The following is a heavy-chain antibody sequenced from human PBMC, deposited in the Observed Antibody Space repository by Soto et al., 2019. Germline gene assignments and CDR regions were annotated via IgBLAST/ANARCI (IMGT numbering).Heavy chain of an antibody. V-gene: IGHV4-34*01. Sequence: QVQLQQWGAGLLKPSETLSLTCAVNGGSLSVYYWSWIRQPPGKGLEWIGEIKDGGSTNYSPSLRGRVTISADTSKNQFSLRLNSVTAADTAVYFCARGQEGIVATHWDQGTLVTGSS. CDR2: IKDGGST. CDR1: GGSLSVYY. D-gene: IGHD5-12*01. CDR3: ARGQEGIVATH. J-gene: IGHJ4*02.